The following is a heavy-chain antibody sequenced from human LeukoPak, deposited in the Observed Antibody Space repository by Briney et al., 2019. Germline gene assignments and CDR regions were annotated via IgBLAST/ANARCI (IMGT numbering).Heavy chain of an antibody. CDR1: GGSFSGYY. D-gene: IGHD3-22*01. Sequence: PSETLSLTCAVYGGSFSGYYWSWIRQPPGKGLEWIGEINHSGSTNYNPSLKSRVTISVDTSKNQFSLKLSSVTAADTAVYYCARGPPIDYYDSSGYMDVWGRGTTVTVSS. J-gene: IGHJ6*02. CDR3: ARGPPIDYYDSSGYMDV. V-gene: IGHV4-34*01. CDR2: INHSGST.